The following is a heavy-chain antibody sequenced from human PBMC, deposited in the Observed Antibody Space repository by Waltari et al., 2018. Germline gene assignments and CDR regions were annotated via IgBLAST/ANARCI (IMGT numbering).Heavy chain of an antibody. D-gene: IGHD3-3*01. Sequence: QVQLQESGPGLVKPSETLSLTCTVSGGSISSYYWSWIRQPAGKGLEWIGRIYTSGSTHYNPSLKSRVTMSGDTSKNQFSLKLSSVTAADTAVYYCAREGGAQTYYDWWDWFDPWGQGTLVTVSS. CDR1: GGSISSYY. CDR2: IYTSGST. V-gene: IGHV4-4*07. CDR3: AREGGAQTYYDWWDWFDP. J-gene: IGHJ5*02.